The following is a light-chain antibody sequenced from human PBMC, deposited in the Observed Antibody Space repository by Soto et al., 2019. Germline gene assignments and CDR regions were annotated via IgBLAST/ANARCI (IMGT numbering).Light chain of an antibody. V-gene: IGKV1-5*01. CDR2: DGS. CDR1: QSVAYW. J-gene: IGKJ4*01. CDR3: QQNYNSPPLT. Sequence: DIQMTQSPSTLSTSVGARVTITCRASQSVAYWLAWYQQKPGKAPNLLIYDGSTLATGVPPRFSGGGFGTEFTLNISSLQPEDFATYYCQQNYNSPPLTFGGGTRL.